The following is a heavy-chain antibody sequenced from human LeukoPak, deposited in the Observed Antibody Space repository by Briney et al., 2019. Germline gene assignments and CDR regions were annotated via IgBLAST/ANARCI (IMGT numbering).Heavy chain of an antibody. D-gene: IGHD3-22*01. V-gene: IGHV3-7*01. Sequence: PGGSLRLSCAASGLTFSSYWMSWVRQAPGKGLEWVANIKQDGSEKYYVDSVKGRFTISRDNAKNSLYLQMNSLRAEDTAVYYCARDGTYNDSSGYDDAFDIWGQGTMVTVSS. CDR2: IKQDGSEK. CDR1: GLTFSSYW. J-gene: IGHJ3*02. CDR3: ARDGTYNDSSGYDDAFDI.